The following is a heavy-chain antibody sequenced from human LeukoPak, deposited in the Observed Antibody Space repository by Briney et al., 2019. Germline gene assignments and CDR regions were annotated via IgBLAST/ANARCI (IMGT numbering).Heavy chain of an antibody. J-gene: IGHJ5*02. Sequence: WASVKVSCKASGGTFSSYAISWVRQAPGQGLEWMGWINTNTGNPTYAQGFTGRFVFSLDTSVSTAYLQISSLKAEDTAVYYCARGRRLWFGELLSNWFDPWGQGTLVTVSS. CDR1: GGTFSSYA. D-gene: IGHD3-10*01. CDR2: INTNTGNP. CDR3: ARGRRLWFGELLSNWFDP. V-gene: IGHV7-4-1*02.